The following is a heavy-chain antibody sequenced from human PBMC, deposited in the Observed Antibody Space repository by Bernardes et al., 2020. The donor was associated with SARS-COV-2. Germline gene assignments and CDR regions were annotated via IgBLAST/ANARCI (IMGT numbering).Heavy chain of an antibody. CDR2: IYYSGRT. J-gene: IGHJ2*01. V-gene: IGHV4-39*01. Sequence: SETLSLTCTVSGASITNANYYWVWIRQPPGKGLEWFGNIYYSGRTYYNPSLKGRLTMAVDTSKNRFSLRLSSVTAADTAVYYCARLSDYNFWTGTDGYFDLRGRGTLVTVSS. CDR3: ARLSDYNFWTGTDGYFDL. D-gene: IGHD3-3*01. CDR1: GASITNANYY.